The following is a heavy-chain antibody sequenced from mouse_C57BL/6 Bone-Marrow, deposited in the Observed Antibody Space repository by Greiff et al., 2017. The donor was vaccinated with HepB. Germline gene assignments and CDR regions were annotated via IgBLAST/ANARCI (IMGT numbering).Heavy chain of an antibody. J-gene: IGHJ3*01. CDR1: GFTFSSYG. V-gene: IGHV5-6*01. CDR3: ARPYYYGSSGVAY. D-gene: IGHD1-1*01. CDR2: ISSGGSYT. Sequence: EVKVVESGGDLVKPGGSLKLSCAASGFTFSSYGMSWVRQTPDKRLEWVATISSGGSYTYYPDSVKGRFTISRDNAKNTLYLQMSSLKSEDTAMYYCARPYYYGSSGVAYWGQGTLVTVSA.